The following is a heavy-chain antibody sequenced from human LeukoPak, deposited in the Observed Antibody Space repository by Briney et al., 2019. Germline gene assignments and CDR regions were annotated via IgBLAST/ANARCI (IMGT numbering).Heavy chain of an antibody. CDR1: GYTFTSYG. J-gene: IGHJ5*02. CDR3: ARALGYQLLSWWFDP. Sequence: VASVKVSCKASGYTFTSYGISWVRQAPGQGLEWMGWISAYNGNTNYAQKLQGRVTMTTDTSTSTAYMELRSLRSDDTAVYYCARALGYQLLSWWFDPWGQGALVTVSS. D-gene: IGHD2-2*01. V-gene: IGHV1-18*01. CDR2: ISAYNGNT.